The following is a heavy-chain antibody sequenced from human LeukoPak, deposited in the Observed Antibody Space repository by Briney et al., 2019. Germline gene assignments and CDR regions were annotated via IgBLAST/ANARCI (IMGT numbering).Heavy chain of an antibody. V-gene: IGHV5-51*01. Sequence: GASLKISCKGSGYNFTKYRIGWVRQMPGKGLEWTGIIYPGDSDSRYSPSFQGQFTISADKSVTTAYLQWSSLKASDTAIYYCARLGYSAYPSGEFDYWGQGTQVTVSS. CDR3: ARLGYSAYPSGEFDY. CDR1: GYNFTKYR. CDR2: IYPGDSDS. J-gene: IGHJ4*02. D-gene: IGHD5-12*01.